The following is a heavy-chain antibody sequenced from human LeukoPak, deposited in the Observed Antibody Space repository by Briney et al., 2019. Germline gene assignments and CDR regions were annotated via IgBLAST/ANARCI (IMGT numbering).Heavy chain of an antibody. CDR2: IYYSGST. CDR3: ARSGYYDSSGYYLYAFDI. CDR1: GGSISSYY. Sequence: PSETLSLTCTVSGGSISSYYWSWIRQPPGKGLEWIGNIYYSGSTYYNPSLKSRVTISVDTSKNQFSLKLSSVTAADTAVYYCARSGYYDSSGYYLYAFDIWGQGTMVTASS. J-gene: IGHJ3*02. D-gene: IGHD3-22*01. V-gene: IGHV4-59*04.